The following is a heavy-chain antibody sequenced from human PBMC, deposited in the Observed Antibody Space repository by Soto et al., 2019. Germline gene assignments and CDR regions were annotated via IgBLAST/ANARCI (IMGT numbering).Heavy chain of an antibody. CDR3: ARDRAGTTGKIDY. CDR2: IKQDGSNK. CDR1: GFTFSSYW. Sequence: GGSLRLSCAASGFTFSSYWMSWVRQAPGKGLEWVANIKQDGSNKYYADSVKGRFTISRDNSKNTLYLQMNSLRAEDTAVYYCARDRAGTTGKIDYWGQGTLVTVSS. V-gene: IGHV3-7*01. J-gene: IGHJ4*02. D-gene: IGHD1-7*01.